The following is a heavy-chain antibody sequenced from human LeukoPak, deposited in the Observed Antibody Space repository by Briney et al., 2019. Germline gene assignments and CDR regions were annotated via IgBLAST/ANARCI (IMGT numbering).Heavy chain of an antibody. CDR3: AKDRSLFHCSGGSCYSAEVDYYYGMDV. CDR1: GFTVSSNY. J-gene: IGHJ6*02. D-gene: IGHD2-15*01. CDR2: ISGRGGST. Sequence: GGSLRLSCAASGFTVSSNYMSWVRQAPGKGLEWVSAISGRGGSTYYADSVKGRFTISRDNSKNTLYLQMNSLRAEDTAVYYCAKDRSLFHCSGGSCYSAEVDYYYGMDVWGQGTTVTVSS. V-gene: IGHV3-23*01.